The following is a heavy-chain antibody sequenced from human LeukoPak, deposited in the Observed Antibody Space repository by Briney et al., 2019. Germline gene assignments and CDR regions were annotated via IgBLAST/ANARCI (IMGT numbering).Heavy chain of an antibody. J-gene: IGHJ3*02. CDR2: IIGSGGST. D-gene: IGHD3-22*01. Sequence: PGGSLRLSCAASGFTFSSYAMSWVRQAPGKGLEGVSAIIGSGGSTYYADSVKGRFTISRDNSKNTLYLQMNSLRAEDTAVYYSSKFGGLSYYYDSSGYYYIGAFNIWGQGTMVTVSS. CDR1: GFTFSSYA. CDR3: SKFGGLSYYYDSSGYYYIGAFNI. V-gene: IGHV3-23*01.